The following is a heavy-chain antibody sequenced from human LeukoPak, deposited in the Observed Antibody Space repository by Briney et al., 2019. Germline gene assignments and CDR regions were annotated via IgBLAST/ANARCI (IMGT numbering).Heavy chain of an antibody. CDR3: ARDNHYYGSGSYDY. CDR2: IWYDGSNK. CDR1: GFTFSSYG. J-gene: IGHJ4*02. Sequence: PGGSLRLSCAASGFTFSSYGMRWVRQAPGKGPEWVAVIWYDGSNKYYADSVKGRFIISRDNSKNTLYLKMNSLRAGDTAVYYCARDNHYYGSGSYDYWGQGTLVTVSS. V-gene: IGHV3-33*01. D-gene: IGHD3-10*01.